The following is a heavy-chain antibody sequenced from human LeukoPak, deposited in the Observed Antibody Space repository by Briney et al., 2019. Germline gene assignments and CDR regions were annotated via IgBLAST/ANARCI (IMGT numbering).Heavy chain of an antibody. D-gene: IGHD5-12*01. CDR2: IKKDGSKK. CDR3: ARDSGYDLDYYYYYYMDV. CDR1: GFSFSRYW. Sequence: GGSLRLSCAASGFSFSRYWMSWVRQAPGKGLEWVANIKKDGSKKNYVESVKGRFTISRDNAKNSLYLQTNSLRAEDTAVYYCARDSGYDLDYYYYYYMDVWGKGTTVTVSS. J-gene: IGHJ6*03. V-gene: IGHV3-7*01.